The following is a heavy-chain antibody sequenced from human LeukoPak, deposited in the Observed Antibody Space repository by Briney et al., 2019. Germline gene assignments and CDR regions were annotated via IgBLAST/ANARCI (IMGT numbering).Heavy chain of an antibody. J-gene: IGHJ4*02. Sequence: GGSLRLSCAASGFPLSSYAMSWVRQASGKGLEWVSATSSSDPGTYYADSVRGRFTISRDNSKNTLYLQLNSLRVEDAGVYYCTTGPFIWGQGTLVTVSS. CDR1: GFPLSSYA. CDR2: TSSSDPGT. CDR3: TTGPFI. V-gene: IGHV3-23*01.